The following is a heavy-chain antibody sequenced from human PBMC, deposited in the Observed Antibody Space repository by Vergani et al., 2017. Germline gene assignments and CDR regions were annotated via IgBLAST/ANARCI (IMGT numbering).Heavy chain of an antibody. CDR3: ARAASKGVVPAGMYDWIAP. J-gene: IGHJ5*02. CDR2: IIPILGIA. V-gene: IGHV1-69*02. D-gene: IGHD2-2*01. Sequence: QVQLVQSGAEVKKPGSSVKVSCKASGGTFSSYTISWVRQAPGQGLEWMGRIIPILGIANYAQNFQGRVTITADKSPSTAYMELSSLRSEDTGVYYCARAASKGVVPAGMYDWIAPGGQGWLVTVSS. CDR1: GGTFSSYT.